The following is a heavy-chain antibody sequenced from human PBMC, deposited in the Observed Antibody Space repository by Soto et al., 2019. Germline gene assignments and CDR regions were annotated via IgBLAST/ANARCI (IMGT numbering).Heavy chain of an antibody. CDR1: GFTFSSYS. CDR2: ISSSSSTI. D-gene: IGHD3-3*01. J-gene: IGHJ6*02. Sequence: GGSLRLSCAASGFTFSSYSMNWVRQAPGKGLEWVSYISSSSSTIYYADSVKGRFTISRDNAKNSLYLQMNSLRDEDTAVYYCARDRDYDFWSGYYPLYYYYGMDVWGQGTTVTVSS. CDR3: ARDRDYDFWSGYYPLYYYYGMDV. V-gene: IGHV3-48*02.